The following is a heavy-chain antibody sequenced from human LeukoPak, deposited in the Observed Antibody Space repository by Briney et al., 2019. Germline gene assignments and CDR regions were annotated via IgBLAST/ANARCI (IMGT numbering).Heavy chain of an antibody. J-gene: IGHJ4*02. V-gene: IGHV3-21*01. D-gene: IGHD6-6*01. CDR3: ARDHHGEQLVKGFGY. CDR1: GFTFSSYS. CDR2: ISSSSSYI. Sequence: GGSLRLSCAASGFTFSSYSMNWVREAPGKGLEWVSSISSSSSYIYYADSVKGRFTISRDNAKNSLYLQMNSLRAEDTAVYYCARDHHGEQLVKGFGYWGQGTLVTVSS.